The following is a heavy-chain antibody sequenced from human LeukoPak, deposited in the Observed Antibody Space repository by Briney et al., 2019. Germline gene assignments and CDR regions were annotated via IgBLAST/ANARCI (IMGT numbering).Heavy chain of an antibody. Sequence: ASVKVSCKASGYSFTGYYMHWVREAPGQGLEWMGGINPNSGCTNYAQKFQGRVTMTRDTSISTAYMELSRLRSDDTAVYYCARGYYYDSSGDNWYFDLWGRGTLVTVSS. D-gene: IGHD3-22*01. CDR2: INPNSGCT. V-gene: IGHV1-2*02. CDR1: GYSFTGYY. J-gene: IGHJ2*01. CDR3: ARGYYYDSSGDNWYFDL.